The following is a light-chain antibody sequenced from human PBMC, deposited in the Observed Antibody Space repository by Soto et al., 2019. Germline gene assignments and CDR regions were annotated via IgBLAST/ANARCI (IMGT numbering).Light chain of an antibody. CDR1: QSVSSY. Sequence: SPATLSLSPGERATLSCRASQSVSSYLAWYQQKPGQAPRLLIYDASNRATGIPARFSGSGSRTDFTLTISSLEPEDFAVYYCQQRSNWPPITFGQGTRLEIK. V-gene: IGKV3-11*01. CDR3: QQRSNWPPIT. CDR2: DAS. J-gene: IGKJ5*01.